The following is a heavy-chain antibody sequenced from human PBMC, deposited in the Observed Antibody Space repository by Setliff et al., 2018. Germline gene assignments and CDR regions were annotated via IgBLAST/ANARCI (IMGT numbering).Heavy chain of an antibody. V-gene: IGHV3-30*02. D-gene: IGHD3-22*01. J-gene: IGHJ4*02. CDR1: GFTFSSYA. CDR2: IRYDGSNK. Sequence: PGGSLRLSCAASGFTFSSYAMSWVRQAPGKGLEWVAFIRYDGSNKYYADSVKGRFTISRDNSKNTLYLHMNSLRVEDTAVYSCAKWGGSLDSIGYYLGPFDHWGQGTLVTVSS. CDR3: AKWGGSLDSIGYYLGPFDH.